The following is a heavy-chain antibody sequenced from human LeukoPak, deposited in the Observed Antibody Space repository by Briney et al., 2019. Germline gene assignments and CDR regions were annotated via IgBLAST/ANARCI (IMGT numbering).Heavy chain of an antibody. CDR1: GGSISSGGYS. CDR3: ARDLFDGDYDLYYYYGMDV. CDR2: IYSGGST. J-gene: IGHJ6*02. V-gene: IGHV3-53*01. D-gene: IGHD4-17*01. Sequence: ETLSLTCAVSGGSISSGGYSWSWVRQAPGKGLEWVSVIYSGGSTYYADSVEGRFTISRDNSKNTLYLQMNSLRAEDTAVYYCARDLFDGDYDLYYYYGMDVWGQGTTVTVSS.